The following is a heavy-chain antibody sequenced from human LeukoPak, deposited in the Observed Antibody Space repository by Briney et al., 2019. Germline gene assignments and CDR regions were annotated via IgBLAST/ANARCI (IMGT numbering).Heavy chain of an antibody. CDR3: ARRLTQYDCFDP. J-gene: IGHJ5*02. CDR2: IYYSGTT. V-gene: IGHV4-59*12. D-gene: IGHD2-2*01. CDR1: GGSINNYY. Sequence: KTSETLSLTCTVSGGSINNYYWSWIRQPPGKGLEWIGYIYYSGTTNYNPSLKSRVTISIDTSKNQFSLRLTSVTPEDTAVYYCARRLTQYDCFDPWGQGILVTVSS.